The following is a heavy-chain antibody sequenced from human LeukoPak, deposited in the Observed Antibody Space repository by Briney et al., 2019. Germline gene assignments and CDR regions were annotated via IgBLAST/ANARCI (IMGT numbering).Heavy chain of an antibody. CDR2: ISYDGSNK. J-gene: IGHJ6*02. V-gene: IGHV3-30*18. CDR3: AKTIGGSHGTPYYYGMDV. CDR1: GFTFSSYG. D-gene: IGHD3-10*01. Sequence: GGSLRLSCAASGFTFSSYGMHWVRQAPGKGLEWVAVISYDGSNKYYADSVKGRFTISRDNSKNTLYLQMNSLRAEDTAVYYCAKTIGGSHGTPYYYGMDVWGQGTTVTVSS.